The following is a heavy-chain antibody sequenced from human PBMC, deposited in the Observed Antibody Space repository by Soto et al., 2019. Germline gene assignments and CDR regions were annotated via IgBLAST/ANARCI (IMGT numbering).Heavy chain of an antibody. Sequence: EVQLVESGGGLVQPGGSLRLSCAASGFTFSSYWMSWVRQAPGKGLEWVANIKQDGSEKYYVDSVKGRFTISRDNAKNSXYRQINSLRAEDTAVYYCAREDIVLVPAAREPQYWFDPGGQGTLVTVSS. CDR2: IKQDGSEK. V-gene: IGHV3-7*01. CDR3: AREDIVLVPAAREPQYWFDP. D-gene: IGHD2-15*01. CDR1: GFTFSSYW. J-gene: IGHJ5*02.